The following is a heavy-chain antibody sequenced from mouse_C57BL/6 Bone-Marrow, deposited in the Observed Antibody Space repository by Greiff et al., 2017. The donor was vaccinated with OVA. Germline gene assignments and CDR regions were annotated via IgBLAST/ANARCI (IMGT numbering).Heavy chain of an antibody. CDR2: IDPSDSYT. J-gene: IGHJ2*01. Sequence: QVQLQQPGAELVKPGASVNLSCKASGYTFTSYWMQWVRQRPGQVLEWIGEIDPSDSYTTYNQKLKGKATLTVDTSSSTAYMQLSSLTSEASAVYYCAIGGPLDYWGQGTTLTVSS. D-gene: IGHD3-3*01. CDR1: GYTFTSYW. CDR3: AIGGPLDY. V-gene: IGHV1-50*01.